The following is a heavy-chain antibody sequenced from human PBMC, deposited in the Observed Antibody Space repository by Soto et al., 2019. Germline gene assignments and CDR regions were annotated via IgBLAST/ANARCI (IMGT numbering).Heavy chain of an antibody. Sequence: EVQLLESGGGLVQPGGSLRLSCAASGFTFSSYAMSWVRQAPGKGLEWVSAISGSGGSTYYADSVKGRFTISRDNSKNTLYLQMNSLRAEDTAVYYCAKAEYRSYYYYYGMDVWGQGTTVTFSS. J-gene: IGHJ6*02. CDR1: GFTFSSYA. CDR3: AKAEYRSYYYYYGMDV. D-gene: IGHD4-4*01. CDR2: ISGSGGST. V-gene: IGHV3-23*01.